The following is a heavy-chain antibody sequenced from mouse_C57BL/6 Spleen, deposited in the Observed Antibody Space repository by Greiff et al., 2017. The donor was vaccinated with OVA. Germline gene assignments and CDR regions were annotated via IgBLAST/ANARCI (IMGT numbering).Heavy chain of an antibody. J-gene: IGHJ4*01. CDR2: ISSGSSTI. D-gene: IGHD1-1*01. Sequence: DVKLQESGGGLVKPGGSLKLSCAASGFTFSDYGMHWVRQAPEKGLEWVAYISSGSSTIYYADTVKGRFTISRDNAKNTLFLQMTSLRSEDTAMYYCARDTVAYAMDYWGQGTSVTVSS. CDR1: GFTFSDYG. V-gene: IGHV5-17*01. CDR3: ARDTVAYAMDY.